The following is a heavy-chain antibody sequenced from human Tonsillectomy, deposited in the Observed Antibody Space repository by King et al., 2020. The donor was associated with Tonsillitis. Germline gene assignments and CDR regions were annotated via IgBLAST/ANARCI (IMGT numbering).Heavy chain of an antibody. V-gene: IGHV4-61*02. D-gene: IGHD7-27*01. CDR1: GGSIGSGSYY. CDR2: MSTSGNT. Sequence: QLQESGPGLVKPSQILSLTCSVSGGSIGSGSYYWSWILQPAGKGLEWIGRMSTSGNTNYNPSLKSRITMSLDTSKNHFTLKLSSVTATDTAVYYCARDRAWGTGDAFEIWGQGTMVTVSS. J-gene: IGHJ3*02. CDR3: ARDRAWGTGDAFEI.